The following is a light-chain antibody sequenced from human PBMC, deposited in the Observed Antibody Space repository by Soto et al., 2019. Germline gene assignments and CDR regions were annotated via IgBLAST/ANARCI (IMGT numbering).Light chain of an antibody. CDR2: GGT. CDR3: QQYVSSPYT. Sequence: EVVLTQSPATLSLSPGERATLSCRASQTVSSGHLAWYQQKPGQAPRLLISGGTSRATGITDRFSGSGSGTDFTLTVSRLEPEDFAVYYCQQYVSSPYTFGQGTKLEIK. CDR1: QTVSSGH. J-gene: IGKJ2*01. V-gene: IGKV3-20*01.